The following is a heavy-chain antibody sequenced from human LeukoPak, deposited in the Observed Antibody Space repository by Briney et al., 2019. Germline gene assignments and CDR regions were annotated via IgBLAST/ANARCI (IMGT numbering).Heavy chain of an antibody. D-gene: IGHD3-10*01. V-gene: IGHV4-38-2*02. CDR3: ARHSRLYYYGSGSYSYFDY. Sequence: SETLSLTCTVSGYSISSGYYWGWIRQPPGKGLEWIGSIYHSGSTYYNPSPKSRVTISVDTSKNQFSLKLSSVTAADTAVYYCARHSRLYYYGSGSYSYFDYWGQGTLVTVSS. CDR2: IYHSGST. J-gene: IGHJ4*02. CDR1: GYSISSGYY.